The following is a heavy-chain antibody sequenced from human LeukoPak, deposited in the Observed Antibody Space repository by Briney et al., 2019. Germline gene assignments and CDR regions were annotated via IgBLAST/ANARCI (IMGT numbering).Heavy chain of an antibody. CDR1: GGSISSSSYY. CDR2: IYYSGST. V-gene: IGHV4-39*01. CDR3: ARYNPCEFLGVDY. D-gene: IGHD1-1*01. Sequence: PSETLSLTCTVSGGSISSSSYYWGWIRQPPGEGLEWLGSIYYSGSTYYNPSLKSRFTISVDTSKNQFSLKLSSVTAADTAVYYCARYNPCEFLGVDYWGQGTLVTVSS. J-gene: IGHJ4*02.